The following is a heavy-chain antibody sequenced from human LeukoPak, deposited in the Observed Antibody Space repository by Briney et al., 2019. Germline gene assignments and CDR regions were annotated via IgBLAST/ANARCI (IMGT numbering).Heavy chain of an antibody. Sequence: ASVKVSCKASGYTFTGYYMHWVRQAPGQGLEWMGWINPDSGGTNYAQKLQGRVTMTTDTSTSTAYMELRSLRSDDTAVYYCARGLGYSGYDWNYWGQGTLVTVSS. CDR3: ARGLGYSGYDWNY. J-gene: IGHJ4*02. D-gene: IGHD5-12*01. V-gene: IGHV1-2*02. CDR1: GYTFTGYY. CDR2: INPDSGGT.